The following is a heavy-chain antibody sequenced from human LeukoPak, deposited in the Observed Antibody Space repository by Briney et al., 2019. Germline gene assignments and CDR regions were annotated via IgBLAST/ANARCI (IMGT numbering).Heavy chain of an antibody. CDR3: AKDRYEATVTTTGSFDY. J-gene: IGHJ4*02. Sequence: GGSLRLSCVASGFTFRTYAMSWVRQAPGKGLEWVSLISGSGSTTYYAESVKGRFTISRDNSKNTLYVQMNSLRADGTAVYYCAKDRYEATVTTTGSFDYWGQGTLVTVSS. V-gene: IGHV3-23*01. D-gene: IGHD4-17*01. CDR2: ISGSGSTT. CDR1: GFTFRTYA.